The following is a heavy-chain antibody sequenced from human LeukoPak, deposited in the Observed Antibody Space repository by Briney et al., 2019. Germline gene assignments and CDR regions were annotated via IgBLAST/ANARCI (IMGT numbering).Heavy chain of an antibody. CDR1: GFTLSSYE. CDR2: IRYDGSNK. CDR3: AKDTTVNFPFRGYFDY. D-gene: IGHD4-17*01. Sequence: GGSLRLSCIASGFTLSSYEMSWIRQAPGKGLEWVAFIRYDGSNKYYADSVKGRFTISRDNSKNTLYLQMNSLRAEDTAVYYCAKDTTVNFPFRGYFDYWGQGTLVTVSS. J-gene: IGHJ4*02. V-gene: IGHV3-30*02.